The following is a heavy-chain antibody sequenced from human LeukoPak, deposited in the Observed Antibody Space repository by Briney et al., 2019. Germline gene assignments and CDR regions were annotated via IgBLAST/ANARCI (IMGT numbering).Heavy chain of an antibody. V-gene: IGHV1-2*02. D-gene: IGHD6-13*01. CDR1: GYTFTGYY. Sequence: GASVKVSCKASGYTFTGYYMHWVRQAPGQGLEWMGWINPNSGGTNYAQNFQGRVTMTRDTSISTAYMEVSRLRSDDTAVYYCARGGYRQQLVLGAFDIWGQGTMVTVSS. CDR3: ARGGYRQQLVLGAFDI. CDR2: INPNSGGT. J-gene: IGHJ3*02.